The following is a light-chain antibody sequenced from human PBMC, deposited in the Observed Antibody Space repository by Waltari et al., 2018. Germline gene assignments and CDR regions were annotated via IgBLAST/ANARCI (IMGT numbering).Light chain of an antibody. CDR2: DFN. J-gene: IGLJ2*01. CDR1: SSAIGPHKY. V-gene: IGLV2-14*03. Sequence: QAALTQPSSVSESPGQSITVSCTGTSSAIGPHKYVSWYQQHPANAPNLLNYDFNHRPSGLSNRSSDYKSGNPAPLTISGLQAEDEADYFCSSYTTSTTEVFGGGTKVTVL. CDR3: SSYTTSTTEV.